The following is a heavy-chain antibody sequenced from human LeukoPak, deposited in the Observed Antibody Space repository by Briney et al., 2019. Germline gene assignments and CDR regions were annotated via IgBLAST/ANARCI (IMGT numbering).Heavy chain of an antibody. CDR3: ARGQWGIRFDY. J-gene: IGHJ4*02. CDR2: IYYSGST. CDR1: GGSISSYY. V-gene: IGHV4-59*01. D-gene: IGHD3-16*01. Sequence: PSETLSLTCTVSGGSISSYYWSWIRQPPGKGLEWIGYIYYSGSTNYNPSLKSRVTISVDTSKNQFSLKLSSVTAADTAVYYCARGQWGIRFDYWGQGTLVTVSS.